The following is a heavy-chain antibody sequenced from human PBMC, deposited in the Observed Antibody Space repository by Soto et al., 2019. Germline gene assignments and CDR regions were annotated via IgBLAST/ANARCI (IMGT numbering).Heavy chain of an antibody. V-gene: IGHV4-34*01. Sequence: TSETLSLTCAVYGGSFSGYYWSWIRQPPGKGLEWIGEINHSGSTNYNPSLKSRVTISVDTSKNQFSLKLSSVTAADTAVYYCARGRRQLGDYWGQGTLVTVSS. CDR1: GGSFSGYY. D-gene: IGHD6-6*01. J-gene: IGHJ4*02. CDR3: ARGRRQLGDY. CDR2: INHSGST.